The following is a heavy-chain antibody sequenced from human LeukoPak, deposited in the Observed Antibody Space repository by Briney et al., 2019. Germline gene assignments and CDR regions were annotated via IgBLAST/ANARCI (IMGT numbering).Heavy chain of an antibody. CDR2: MDHSGST. D-gene: IGHD2-2*01. J-gene: IGHJ6*04. CDR1: GDSISSGDYY. CDR3: ARDKYQLLSDYSGMDV. Sequence: PSQTLSLTCTVSGDSISSGDYYWSWIRQPPGRGLEWIGFMDHSGSTYSNPSLKSRVTMSVDTSKNQFSLNLNSVTAADTAVYYCARDKYQLLSDYSGMDVWGKGTTVTVTS. V-gene: IGHV4-30-4*01.